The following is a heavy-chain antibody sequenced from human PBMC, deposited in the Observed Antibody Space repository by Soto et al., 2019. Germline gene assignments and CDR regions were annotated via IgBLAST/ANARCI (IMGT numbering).Heavy chain of an antibody. J-gene: IGHJ4*02. CDR2: ISGYNGET. CDR1: GYTFSSYG. D-gene: IGHD1-26*01. V-gene: IGHV1-18*01. Sequence: QVQLVQSGPEVKEPGASVKVSCRASGYTFSSYGITWVRQGPGQGLEWVGWISGYNGETSYAQKVQDRISVTTDTSTRTAYLEVRGLTSDDASGYYCAREVGAWFDFWGQSTLVTVSS. CDR3: AREVGAWFDF.